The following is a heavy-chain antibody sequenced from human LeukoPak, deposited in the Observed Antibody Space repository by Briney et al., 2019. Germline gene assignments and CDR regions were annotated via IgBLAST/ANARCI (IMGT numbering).Heavy chain of an antibody. J-gene: IGHJ3*02. CDR1: GYSFTSYW. CDR2: IYPGDSDT. Sequence: GESLKISCKGSGYSFTSYWIGWVRQMPGKGLEWMGIIYPGDSDTRYSPSFQGQVTISADKSISTAYLQWSSLKASDTAMYYCAKNFGLVSPLTSAFDIWGQGTMVTVSS. D-gene: IGHD2-21*01. CDR3: AKNFGLVSPLTSAFDI. V-gene: IGHV5-51*01.